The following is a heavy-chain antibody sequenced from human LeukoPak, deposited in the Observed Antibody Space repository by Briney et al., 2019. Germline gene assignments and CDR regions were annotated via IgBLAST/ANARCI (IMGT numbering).Heavy chain of an antibody. Sequence: PSETLSLTCTVSGGSISSYYWSWIRQPPGKGLEWIGYIYYSGSTYYNPSLKSRVTISVDTSKNQFSLKLSSVTAADTAVYYCARQVAARGWKRFDPWGQGTLVTVSS. V-gene: IGHV4-59*08. CDR2: IYYSGST. CDR3: ARQVAARGWKRFDP. J-gene: IGHJ5*02. D-gene: IGHD6-6*01. CDR1: GGSISSYY.